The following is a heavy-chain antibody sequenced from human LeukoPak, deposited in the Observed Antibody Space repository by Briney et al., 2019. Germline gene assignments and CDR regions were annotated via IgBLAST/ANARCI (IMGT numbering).Heavy chain of an antibody. CDR1: GFTFTNYW. CDR2: IKQDGREK. V-gene: IGHV3-7*01. D-gene: IGHD2-21*01. CDR3: ARLYLDSSLFDF. Sequence: GGSLRLSCAASGFTFTNYWMGWVRQAPGKGLEWVANIKQDGREKYYVDSVKGRFTISRDNAKDSLYLQMNSLRAEDTALYYCARLYLDSSLFDFRGQGTLVTVSS. J-gene: IGHJ4*02.